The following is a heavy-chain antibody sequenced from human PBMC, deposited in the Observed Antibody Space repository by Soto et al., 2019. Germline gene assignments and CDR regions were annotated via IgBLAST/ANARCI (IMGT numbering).Heavy chain of an antibody. V-gene: IGHV1-18*01. CDR2: ISAYNGNT. CDR3: ARDSYCTNGICYHHAPDY. Sequence: ASVKVSCKASGYTFTSYGIGWVRQAPGQGLEWMGWISAYNGNTNYAQKLQGRVTMTTDTSTSTAYMELRSLRSDDTAVYYCARDSYCTNGICYHHAPDYWGQGTLVTVSS. D-gene: IGHD2-8*01. CDR1: GYTFTSYG. J-gene: IGHJ4*02.